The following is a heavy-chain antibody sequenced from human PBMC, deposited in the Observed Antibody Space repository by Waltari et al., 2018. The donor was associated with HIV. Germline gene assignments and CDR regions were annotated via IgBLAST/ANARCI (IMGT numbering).Heavy chain of an antibody. D-gene: IGHD1-7*01. Sequence: EVQLVESGGGLVKPGGSLILSCAASGFAFSSDTMNWVRQTPGKGLEWISLNSRSGDYIYYADSVKGRFTISRDNAKNSLYLQMNSLRAEDTGVYYCARELEGTVGNYFDPWGQGTLVTVSS. CDR3: ARELEGTVGNYFDP. CDR1: GFAFSSDT. V-gene: IGHV3-21*02. CDR2: NSRSGDYI. J-gene: IGHJ5*02.